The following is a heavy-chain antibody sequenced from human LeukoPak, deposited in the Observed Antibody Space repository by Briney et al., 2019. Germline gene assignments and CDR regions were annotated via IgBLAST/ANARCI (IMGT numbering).Heavy chain of an antibody. J-gene: IGHJ4*02. V-gene: IGHV7-4-1*02. Sequence: ASVKVSCKASGYTFTGYYMHWVRQAPGQGLEWMGWINTNTGNPTYAQGFTGRFVFSLDTSVSTAYLQISSLKAEDTAVYYCARDLPPMTNDYWGQGTLVTVSS. CDR3: ARDLPPMTNDY. CDR1: GYTFTGYY. D-gene: IGHD3-22*01. CDR2: INTNTGNP.